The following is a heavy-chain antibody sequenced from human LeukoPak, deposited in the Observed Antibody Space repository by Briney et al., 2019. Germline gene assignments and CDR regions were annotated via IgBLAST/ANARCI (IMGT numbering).Heavy chain of an antibody. Sequence: SETLSLTCTVSGGSISSGGYYWSWIRQPAGKGLEWIGRISPSGSTKYNPSLKSRVTISVDTSKNQFSLSLSSVTAADPAVYYCAREFWNYRSGNLQAFDIWGQGTMVTVSS. V-gene: IGHV4-61*02. CDR1: GGSISSGGYY. CDR2: ISPSGST. CDR3: AREFWNYRSGNLQAFDI. D-gene: IGHD3-10*01. J-gene: IGHJ3*02.